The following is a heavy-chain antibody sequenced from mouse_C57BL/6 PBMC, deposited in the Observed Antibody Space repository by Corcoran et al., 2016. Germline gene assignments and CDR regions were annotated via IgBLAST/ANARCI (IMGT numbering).Heavy chain of an antibody. Sequence: EVQLQQSVAELVRPGASVKLSCTASGFNIKNTYMHWVKQRPEQGLEGIGRIDPANGNTKYAPKFQGKATITADTSSNTAYLQLSSLTSEDTAIYYCALYYYGSSYVGFAYWGQGTLVTVSA. J-gene: IGHJ3*01. CDR3: ALYYYGSSYVGFAY. D-gene: IGHD1-1*01. CDR2: IDPANGNT. V-gene: IGHV14-3*01. CDR1: GFNIKNTY.